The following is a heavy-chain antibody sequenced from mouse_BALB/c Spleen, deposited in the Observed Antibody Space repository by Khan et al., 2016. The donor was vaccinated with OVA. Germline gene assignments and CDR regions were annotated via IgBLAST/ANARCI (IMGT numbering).Heavy chain of an antibody. Sequence: EVQLVETGPDLVKPGASVRISCKASGYTFTDYNMDWVKQSHGKRLEWIGYIFPNSGGTGYNQKFNGKATLTVDNSLSTAYMDLRSLTSEDYAVYCCARSGYGSVDCWGQGTLVTVSA. J-gene: IGHJ3*01. D-gene: IGHD1-2*01. V-gene: IGHV1S29*02. CDR1: GYTFTDYN. CDR3: ARSGYGSVDC. CDR2: IFPNSGGT.